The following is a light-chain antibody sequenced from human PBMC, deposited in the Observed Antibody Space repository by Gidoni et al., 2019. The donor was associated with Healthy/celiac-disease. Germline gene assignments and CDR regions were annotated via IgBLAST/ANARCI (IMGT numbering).Light chain of an antibody. Sequence: IVLTQSPGTLSLSPGERATLSCRARQSVSSSYLAWYQQKPGQAPRLLIYGASSRATGIPDRFSGSGSGTDFTLTISRLEPEDFAVYYCQQYGSSLLTFGGXTKVEIK. CDR3: QQYGSSLLT. CDR1: QSVSSSY. V-gene: IGKV3-20*01. CDR2: GAS. J-gene: IGKJ4*01.